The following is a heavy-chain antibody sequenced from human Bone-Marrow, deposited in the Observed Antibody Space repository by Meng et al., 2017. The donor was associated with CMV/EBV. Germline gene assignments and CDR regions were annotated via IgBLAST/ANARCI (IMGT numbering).Heavy chain of an antibody. CDR1: GFTFDDYG. Sequence: GESLKISCAASGFTFDDYGMSWVRQAPGKGLEWVSGINWNGGSTGYADSVKGRFTISRDNAKNSLYLQMNSLRAEDTALYYCARDPLPLIVVVPAAMGDYYYGMDVWGQGTTVTVSS. V-gene: IGHV3-20*04. D-gene: IGHD2-2*01. CDR3: ARDPLPLIVVVPAAMGDYYYGMDV. J-gene: IGHJ6*02. CDR2: INWNGGST.